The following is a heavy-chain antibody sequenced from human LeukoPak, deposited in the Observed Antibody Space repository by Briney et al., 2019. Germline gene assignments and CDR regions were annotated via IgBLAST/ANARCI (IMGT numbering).Heavy chain of an antibody. CDR1: GFTFSNYA. V-gene: IGHV3-23*01. Sequence: QSGGSLRLSCAASGFTFSNYAMSWVRQAPGKGLEWVSGINVSGGSTFYADSVKGRFTISRDNAKNSLYLQMNSLRAEDTAVYYCARDRVSGWFDPWGQGTLVTVSS. CDR3: ARDRVSGWFDP. CDR2: INVSGGST. D-gene: IGHD6-13*01. J-gene: IGHJ5*02.